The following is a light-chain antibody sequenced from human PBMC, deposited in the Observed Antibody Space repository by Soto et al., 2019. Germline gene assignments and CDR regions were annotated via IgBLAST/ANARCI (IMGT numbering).Light chain of an antibody. CDR3: QQSPGT. CDR1: QSVSRY. Sequence: EIVLTQSPATLSLSPGERATLSCRASQSVSRYLAWYQQKPGQAPRLVIYGAFTRATGIPDRFIGSGSGTDFSLTISRLEPEDFAVYYCQQSPGTFGQGTKVEIK. J-gene: IGKJ1*01. CDR2: GAF. V-gene: IGKV3-20*01.